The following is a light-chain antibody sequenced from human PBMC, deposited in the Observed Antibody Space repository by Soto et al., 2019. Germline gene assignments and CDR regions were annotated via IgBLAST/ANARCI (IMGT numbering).Light chain of an antibody. CDR1: ESVSNY. J-gene: IGKJ5*01. CDR3: QQRSNWPIT. Sequence: EIVLTLSPATLSLSPGERATLSCRASESVSNYLAWYQQKRGQAPRVLIYDASNRAPGIPARFSGSGSGTDFTLTISSLEPEDFAVYYCQQRSNWPITFGQGTRLEIK. CDR2: DAS. V-gene: IGKV3-11*01.